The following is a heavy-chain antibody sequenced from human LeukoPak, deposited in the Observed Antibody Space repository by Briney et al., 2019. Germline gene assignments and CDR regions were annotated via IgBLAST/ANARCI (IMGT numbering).Heavy chain of an antibody. CDR3: ARVECITSCAFDI. CDR1: GFTFSSYS. J-gene: IGHJ3*02. CDR2: ISSSSSYI. V-gene: IGHV3-21*01. Sequence: GGSLRLSCAASGFTFSSYSMNWVRQAPGKGLEWVSSISSSSSYIYYADSVKGRFTISRDNAKNSLYLQMNSLRAEDTAVYYCARVECITSCAFDIWGQGTMVTVSS. D-gene: IGHD3-10*01.